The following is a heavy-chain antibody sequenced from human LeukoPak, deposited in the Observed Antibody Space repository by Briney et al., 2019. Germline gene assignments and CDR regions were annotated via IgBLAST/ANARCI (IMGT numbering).Heavy chain of an antibody. CDR3: ARGFARAEY. J-gene: IGHJ4*02. Sequence: SQTLSLTCTVSGGSVSNGDYYWSWIRQPPGKGLEWLGYIHDGGSTYYSPSLKSRGSISLDRSKNQLSLRLSSVTAADTAVYYCARGFARAEYWGQGTLVTVSS. CDR2: IHDGGST. V-gene: IGHV4-30-4*01. CDR1: GGSVSNGDYY.